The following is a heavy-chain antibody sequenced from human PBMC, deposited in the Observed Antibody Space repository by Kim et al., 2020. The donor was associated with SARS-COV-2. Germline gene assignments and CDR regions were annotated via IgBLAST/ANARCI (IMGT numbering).Heavy chain of an antibody. CDR2: ISSSSSYI. CDR3: ASGGGRVVVITD. V-gene: IGHV3-21*01. D-gene: IGHD3-22*01. Sequence: GGSLRLSCAASGFTFSSYSMNWVRQAPGKGLEWVSSISSSSSYIYYADSVKGRFTISRDNAKNSLYLQMNSLRAEDTAVYYCASGGGRVVVITDWGQGTLVTVSS. J-gene: IGHJ4*02. CDR1: GFTFSSYS.